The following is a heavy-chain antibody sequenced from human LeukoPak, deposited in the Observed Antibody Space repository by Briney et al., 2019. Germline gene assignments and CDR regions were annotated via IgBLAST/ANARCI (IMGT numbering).Heavy chain of an antibody. J-gene: IGHJ6*03. Sequence: SQTLSLTCTVSGGSISSGSYYWSWIRQPAGKGLEWIGRIYTSGSTNYNPSLKSRVTISVDTSKNQFSLKLSSVTAADTAVYYCARDLLGGGTSYYNYMDVWGKGTTVTVSS. CDR2: IYTSGST. D-gene: IGHD1-1*01. V-gene: IGHV4-61*02. CDR3: ARDLLGGGTSYYNYMDV. CDR1: GGSISSGSYY.